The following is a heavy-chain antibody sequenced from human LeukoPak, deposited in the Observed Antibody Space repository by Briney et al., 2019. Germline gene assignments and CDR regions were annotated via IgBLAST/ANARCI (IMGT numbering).Heavy chain of an antibody. CDR2: ISSSSSTI. CDR1: RFTVSSNY. V-gene: IGHV3-48*01. Sequence: GGSLRLSCAASRFTVSSNYMSWVRQAPGKGLEWVSYISSSSSTIYYADSVKGRFTISRDNAKNSLYLQMNSLRAEDTAVYYCARDGAVLRYFDWLPPVGNFDYWGQGTLVTVSS. D-gene: IGHD3-9*01. J-gene: IGHJ4*02. CDR3: ARDGAVLRYFDWLPPVGNFDY.